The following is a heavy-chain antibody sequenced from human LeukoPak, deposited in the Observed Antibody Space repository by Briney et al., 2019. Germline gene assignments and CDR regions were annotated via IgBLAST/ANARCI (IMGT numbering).Heavy chain of an antibody. CDR3: AKYRGSYYDILASENAFDI. V-gene: IGHV3-73*01. J-gene: IGHJ3*02. Sequence: GGSLRLSCAASGFTFSGSAMHWVRQASGKGLEWVGRIRSKANSYATAYAASVKGRFTISRDNSKNTLYLQMNSLRAEDTAVYYCAKYRGSYYDILASENAFDIWGQGTMVTVSS. CDR2: IRSKANSYAT. D-gene: IGHD3-9*01. CDR1: GFTFSGSA.